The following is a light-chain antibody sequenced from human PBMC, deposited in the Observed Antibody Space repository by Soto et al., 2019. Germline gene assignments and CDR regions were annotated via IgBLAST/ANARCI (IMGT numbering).Light chain of an antibody. CDR3: TSYTNNNALV. CDR2: DVS. CDR1: SSDVGGYNY. J-gene: IGLJ2*01. Sequence: QSALTQPASVSGSPGQSITISCTGTSSDVGGYNYVSWYQQYPGKAPKFLIYDVSNRPSGVSDRFSGSKSGNTASLTISGLQAEDEADYYCTSYTNNNALVFGRGTKLTVL. V-gene: IGLV2-14*03.